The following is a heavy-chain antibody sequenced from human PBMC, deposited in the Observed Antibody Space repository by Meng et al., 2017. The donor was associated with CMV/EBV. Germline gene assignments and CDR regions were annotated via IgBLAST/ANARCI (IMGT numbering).Heavy chain of an antibody. V-gene: IGHV4-61*02. CDR2: IYTSGST. CDR3: AREVVVITPYNWFDP. D-gene: IGHD3-22*01. CDR1: GGSISSGSYY. Sequence: SGPGLVKPSQPLSLTCTVSGGSISSGSYYWSWIRQPAGKGLEWIGRIYTSGSTNYNPSLKSRVTISVDTSKNQFSLKLSSVTAADTAVYYCAREVVVITPYNWFDPWGQGTLVTVSS. J-gene: IGHJ5*02.